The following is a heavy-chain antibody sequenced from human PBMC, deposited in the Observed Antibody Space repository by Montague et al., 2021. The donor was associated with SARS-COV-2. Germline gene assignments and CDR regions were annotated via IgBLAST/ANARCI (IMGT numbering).Heavy chain of an antibody. D-gene: IGHD3-16*01. CDR3: ARRGSGNYEVLDY. CDR1: GGSMRRYY. V-gene: IGHV4-59*01. J-gene: IGHJ4*02. Sequence: SETLSLTCTISGGSMRRYYWTWIRQLPGKELERIGSIYDSGGARYNPSLKGRVSISVDASKNQFSLRVTSVTAADTAVYFCARRGSGNYEVLDYWGQGILVTVSS. CDR2: IYDSGGA.